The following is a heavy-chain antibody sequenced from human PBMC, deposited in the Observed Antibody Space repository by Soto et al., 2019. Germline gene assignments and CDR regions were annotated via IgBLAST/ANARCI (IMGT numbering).Heavy chain of an antibody. Sequence: PGESLKISCAASGFTFSSYDMNWVRQAPGKGLEWVSGVSASGSITSYADSAKGRFTISRDNAKNTVFLQMTGLRAEDTAVYFCAKGDCSGGRCYRGFDYWGQGTLVTVSS. CDR3: AKGDCSGGRCYRGFDY. CDR2: VSASGSIT. V-gene: IGHV3-23*01. J-gene: IGHJ4*02. D-gene: IGHD2-15*01. CDR1: GFTFSSYD.